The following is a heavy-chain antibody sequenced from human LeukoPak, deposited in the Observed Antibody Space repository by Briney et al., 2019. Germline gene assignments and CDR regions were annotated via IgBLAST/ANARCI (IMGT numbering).Heavy chain of an antibody. CDR2: MNPNSGNT. J-gene: IGHJ6*03. CDR3: ARGFLYSSFSHYYYYMDV. Sequence: ASVKVSCKASGYTFTSYGISWVRQATGQGLEWMGWMNPNSGNTGYAQKFQGRVTMTRNTSISTAYMELSSLRSEDTAVYYCARGFLYSSFSHYYYYMDVWGKGTTVTVSS. V-gene: IGHV1-8*02. CDR1: GYTFTSYG. D-gene: IGHD6-6*01.